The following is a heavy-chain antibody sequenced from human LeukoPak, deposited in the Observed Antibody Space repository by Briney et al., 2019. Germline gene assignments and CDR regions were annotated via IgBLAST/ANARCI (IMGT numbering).Heavy chain of an antibody. V-gene: IGHV4-61*02. CDR3: ARGASSSSWYATNYYYYYMDV. D-gene: IGHD6-13*01. Sequence: SETLSLTCTVSGGSISSGSYYWSWIRQPAGKGLEWIARIYTSGSTNYNPSLKSRVTISVDTSKNQFSLKLSSVTAADTAVYYCARGASSSSWYATNYYYYYMDVWGKGTTVTISS. J-gene: IGHJ6*03. CDR2: IYTSGST. CDR1: GGSISSGSYY.